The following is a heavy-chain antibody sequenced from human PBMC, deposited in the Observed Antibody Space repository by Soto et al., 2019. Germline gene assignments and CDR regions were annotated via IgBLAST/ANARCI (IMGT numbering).Heavy chain of an antibody. CDR2: ISGSGDGT. V-gene: IGHV3-23*01. Sequence: PGGSLRLSCAASGFSFSNYAVTWVRQAPGKGLEWVSAISGSGDGTYYADSVRGRFTISRDNSKSTVHLQMNSLRAEDTAVYFCAKRVKSGSTSVGNAMDVWGQGTTVTVS. J-gene: IGHJ6*02. D-gene: IGHD1-26*01. CDR1: GFSFSNYA. CDR3: AKRVKSGSTSVGNAMDV.